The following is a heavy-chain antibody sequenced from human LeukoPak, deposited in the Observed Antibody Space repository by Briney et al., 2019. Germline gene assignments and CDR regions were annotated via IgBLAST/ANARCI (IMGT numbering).Heavy chain of an antibody. D-gene: IGHD3-10*01. V-gene: IGHV3-33*01. J-gene: IGHJ4*02. Sequence: PGRSLRLSCSASGFTFSYYAIHWVRQAPGKGLEWVALIWSDGSNKYYAHSVEGRITISRENSKNTVYLQMNSLRAEERAVYYCARELFSSGSCPDGWGQGTLFTVSS. CDR2: IWSDGSNK. CDR1: GFTFSYYA. CDR3: ARELFSSGSCPDG.